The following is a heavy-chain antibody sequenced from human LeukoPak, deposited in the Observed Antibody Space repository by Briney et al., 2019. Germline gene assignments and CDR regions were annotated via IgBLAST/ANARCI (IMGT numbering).Heavy chain of an antibody. CDR2: IYYSGST. CDR3: ARGVVLLWFGELGGSGYWFDP. CDR1: GGSISSGDYY. D-gene: IGHD3-10*01. Sequence: SETLSLTCTVSGGSISSGDYYWGWIRQPPGKGLEWIGYIYYSGSTYYNPSLKRRVTLSVDTSKNQCSLKLSSVTAADTAVYYCARGVVLLWFGELGGSGYWFDPWGQGTLVTVSS. J-gene: IGHJ5*02. V-gene: IGHV4-30-4*01.